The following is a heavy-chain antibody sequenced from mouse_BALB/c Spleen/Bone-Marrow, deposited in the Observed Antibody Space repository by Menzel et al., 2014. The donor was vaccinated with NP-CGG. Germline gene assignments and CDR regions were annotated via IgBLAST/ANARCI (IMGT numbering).Heavy chain of an antibody. CDR2: IDLSDSYT. CDR1: GHTFTDHW. CDR3: ARGGGNGDY. Sequence: VQLMESGAELVMPGASVKMSCKASGHTFTDHWMHWVKQRPGQGLEWIGSIDLSDSYTTYNQKFKGKATLTADESSSTAYMQHRRLTTADSAAYYYARGGGNGDYWGQGTPLTVSS. V-gene: IGHV1-69*01. J-gene: IGHJ2*01.